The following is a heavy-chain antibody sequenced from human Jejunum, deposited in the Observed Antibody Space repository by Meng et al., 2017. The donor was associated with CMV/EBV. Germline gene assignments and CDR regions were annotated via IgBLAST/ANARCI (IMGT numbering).Heavy chain of an antibody. V-gene: IGHV1-3*01. CDR2: IDAGNGIT. CDR3: ARLYSSGWAMGY. J-gene: IGHJ4*02. Sequence: SCKASGYAFTSYAMHGVRQAPGQRLDWMGWIDAGNGITKYSQKFQGRVTITRDTSASTAYMELSSLRSEDTAVYYCARLYSSGWAMGYWGQGTLVTVSS. D-gene: IGHD6-19*01. CDR1: GYAFTSYA.